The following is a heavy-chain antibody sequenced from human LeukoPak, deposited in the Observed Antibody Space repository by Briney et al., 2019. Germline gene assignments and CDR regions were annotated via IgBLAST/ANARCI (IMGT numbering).Heavy chain of an antibody. Sequence: GGSLTLSCAASGFIFTEYGMYWVRHAPGKGLEWVAFVRKDATEKKYADSVEGRFTISRDDSENTVYLKMNNLRVDDTAVYYCAKRSGPNSGPFDSWGQGTPVIVSS. CDR2: VRKDATEK. J-gene: IGHJ4*02. CDR1: GFIFTEYG. CDR3: AKRSGPNSGPFDS. V-gene: IGHV3-30*02. D-gene: IGHD1-1*01.